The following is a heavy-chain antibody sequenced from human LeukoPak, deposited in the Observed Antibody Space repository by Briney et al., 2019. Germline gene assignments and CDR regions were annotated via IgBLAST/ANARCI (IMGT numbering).Heavy chain of an antibody. CDR1: GGSISSSNYY. Sequence: ETLSLTCTVSGGSISSSNYYWGWVRQAPGKGLEWVSVIYSGGSTKYADSVKARFTISRDNSKNTVYLQMNSLRVDDTAVYYCARATLDNWGQGTLVTVSS. J-gene: IGHJ4*02. CDR3: ARATLDN. V-gene: IGHV3-53*01. CDR2: IYSGGST.